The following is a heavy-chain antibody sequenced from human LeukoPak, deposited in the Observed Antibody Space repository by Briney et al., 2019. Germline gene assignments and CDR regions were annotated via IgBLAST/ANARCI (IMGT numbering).Heavy chain of an antibody. J-gene: IGHJ4*02. Sequence: PSETLSLTCTVSGGSISSGSYYWSWIRQPAGKGLEWIGRIYTSGSTNYNPSLKCRVTISVDTSKNQFSLKLSSVTAADTAVYYCARGPVAGNFDYWGQGTLVTVSS. CDR3: ARGPVAGNFDY. D-gene: IGHD6-19*01. V-gene: IGHV4-61*02. CDR2: IYTSGST. CDR1: GGSISSGSYY.